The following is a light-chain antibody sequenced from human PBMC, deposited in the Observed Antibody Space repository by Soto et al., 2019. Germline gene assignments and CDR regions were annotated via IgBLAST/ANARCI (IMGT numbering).Light chain of an antibody. V-gene: IGKV1-33*01. CDR1: QDISNY. CDR2: DAS. CDR3: QQYDNVPST. Sequence: DIQMTQSPSSLSASVRDRVTSTCQASQDISNYLNWYQQKPGKAPKLLIYDASNLETGVPSRFSGSGSGTDFTFTITSLQPEDIATHYCQQYDNVPSTFGQGTRLEIK. J-gene: IGKJ5*01.